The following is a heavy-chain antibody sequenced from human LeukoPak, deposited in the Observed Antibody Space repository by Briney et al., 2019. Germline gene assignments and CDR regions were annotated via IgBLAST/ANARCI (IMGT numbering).Heavy chain of an antibody. Sequence: PGGSLRLSCAASGFTFSSYSMNWVRQAPGKGLEWVSYISSSSSTIYYADSVKGRFTISRDNAKNSLYLQMNSLRAEDTAVYYCARVVAYSSSPYFDYWGQGTLVTVSS. V-gene: IGHV3-48*04. CDR1: GFTFSSYS. D-gene: IGHD6-6*01. J-gene: IGHJ4*02. CDR2: ISSSSSTI. CDR3: ARVVAYSSSPYFDY.